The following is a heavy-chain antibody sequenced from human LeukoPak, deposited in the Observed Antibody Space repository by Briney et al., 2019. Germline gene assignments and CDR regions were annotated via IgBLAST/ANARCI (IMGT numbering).Heavy chain of an antibody. CDR3: AKDRAMAYPNWFDP. CDR1: GFTFSSYG. CDR2: ISHSGGTT. J-gene: IGHJ5*02. Sequence: PGGSLRLSCAASGFTFSSYGMSWVRQAPGKGPEWVSAISHSGGTTYYADSVKGRFTITRDNSKNTLYLQMNSLRAEDTAVYYCAKDRAMAYPNWFDPWGQGTLVTVSS. V-gene: IGHV3-23*01. D-gene: IGHD5-18*01.